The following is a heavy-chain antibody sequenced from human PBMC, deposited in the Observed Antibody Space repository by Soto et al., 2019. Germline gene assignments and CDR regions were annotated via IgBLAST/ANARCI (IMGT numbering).Heavy chain of an antibody. V-gene: IGHV3-33*01. CDR2: IWYDGSNK. D-gene: IGHD5-12*01. CDR1: GFTFSSYG. Sequence: QVQLVESGGGVVQPGRSLRLSCAASGFTFSSYGMHWVRQAPGKGLEWVAVIWYDGSNKYYADSVKGRFTISRDNSKNTLYLQMNSLRAEDTAVYYCARTRAWLRPNSLLDYWGQGTLVTVSS. J-gene: IGHJ4*02. CDR3: ARTRAWLRPNSLLDY.